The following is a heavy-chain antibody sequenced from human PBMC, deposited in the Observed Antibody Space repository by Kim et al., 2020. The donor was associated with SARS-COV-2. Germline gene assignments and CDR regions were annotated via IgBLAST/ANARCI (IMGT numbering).Heavy chain of an antibody. CDR2: ISYDGRSQ. Sequence: GGSLRLSCAASGFTFSSLGMHWVRQAPGKGLEWVALISYDGRSQYYADSVKGRFTISRDNSKNTLYLQMDSLRAEDTSVYYCAKVTHGDGSGWLTSWGQGTLVTVSS. CDR3: AKVTHGDGSGWLTS. J-gene: IGHJ4*02. D-gene: IGHD6-19*01. V-gene: IGHV3-30*18. CDR1: GFTFSSLG.